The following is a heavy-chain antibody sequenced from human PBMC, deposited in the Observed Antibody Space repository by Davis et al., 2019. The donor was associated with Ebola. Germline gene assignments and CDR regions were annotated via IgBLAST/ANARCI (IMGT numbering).Heavy chain of an antibody. CDR1: GYSFETHW. CDR3: ARRGWDLHYYYYMDV. CDR2: FHPGTSDI. V-gene: IGHV5-51*01. Sequence: GESLKISCKASGYSFETHWIGWVRQMPGKGLEWMTHFHPGTSDIRYSPSFQGQVTISVDKSTNTAFLQWSSLEDSDTATYYCARRGWDLHYYYYMDVWGEGTTVTVS. J-gene: IGHJ6*03. D-gene: IGHD1-26*01.